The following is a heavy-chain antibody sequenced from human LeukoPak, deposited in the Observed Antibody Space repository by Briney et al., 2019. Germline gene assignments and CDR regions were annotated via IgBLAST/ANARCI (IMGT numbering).Heavy chain of an antibody. D-gene: IGHD6-19*01. Sequence: SETLSLTCTVSGDSISGFYWNWIRQPPGKGPEWIGHVYDSGSTTYNPSVKSRVIISQDTSKNEFSLKLKSVTAADTAVYYCARGHYSSGWYLDYWGQGALVSVSS. J-gene: IGHJ4*02. CDR1: GDSISGFY. CDR3: ARGHYSSGWYLDY. V-gene: IGHV4-59*01. CDR2: VYDSGST.